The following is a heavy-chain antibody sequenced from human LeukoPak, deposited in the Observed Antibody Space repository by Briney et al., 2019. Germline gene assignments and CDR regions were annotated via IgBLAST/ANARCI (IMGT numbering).Heavy chain of an antibody. Sequence: ASVKVSCKASGYTFTGYYMHWVRQAPGQGLEWMGWINPNSGGTNYAQKFQGRVTMTRDTSKSQFSLKLSSVTAADTAVYYCARAFGVVIYFDYWGQGTLVTVSS. CDR3: ARAFGVVIYFDY. D-gene: IGHD3-3*01. V-gene: IGHV1-2*02. J-gene: IGHJ4*02. CDR1: GYTFTGYY. CDR2: INPNSGGT.